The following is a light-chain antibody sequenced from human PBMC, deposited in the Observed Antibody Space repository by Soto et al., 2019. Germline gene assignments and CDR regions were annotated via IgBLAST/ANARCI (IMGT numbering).Light chain of an antibody. CDR1: HSVNSH. J-gene: IGKJ5*01. CDR3: QQYKNWPL. Sequence: DIVMTQSPDSLAVSPGERVTLSCRTSHSVNSHVAWYQQKPGQAPRLLLYGASTRATGIPVRFSGSGFGTEFTLTISSLQSEDFAVYYCQQYKNWPLFGQGTRLEIK. CDR2: GAS. V-gene: IGKV3-15*01.